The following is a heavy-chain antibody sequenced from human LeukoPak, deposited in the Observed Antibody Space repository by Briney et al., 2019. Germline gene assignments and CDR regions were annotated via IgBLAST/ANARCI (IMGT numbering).Heavy chain of an antibody. CDR2: IYYSGST. J-gene: IGHJ4*02. D-gene: IGHD4-11*01. Sequence: SETLSLTCTVSGGSISSYYWSWIRQPPGKGLEWIGYIYYSGSTDYNPSLKSRVTISVDTSKNQFSLKLSSVTAADTAVYYCARLTTEFDYWGQGTLVTVSS. CDR1: GGSISSYY. CDR3: ARLTTEFDY. V-gene: IGHV4-59*01.